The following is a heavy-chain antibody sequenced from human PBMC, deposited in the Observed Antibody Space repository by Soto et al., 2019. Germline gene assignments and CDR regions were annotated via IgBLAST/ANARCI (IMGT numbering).Heavy chain of an antibody. CDR2: IWYDGSNK. CDR3: ARDSDYYGSGSYYPNYYYYGMDV. V-gene: IGHV3-33*01. D-gene: IGHD3-10*01. Sequence: QVQLVESGGGVVQPGRSLRLSCAASGFTFSSYGMHWVRQAPGKGLEWVAVIWYDGSNKYYADSVKGRFTISRDNSKNTLYLQMNSLRAEGTAVYYCARDSDYYGSGSYYPNYYYYGMDVWGQGTTVTVSS. J-gene: IGHJ6*02. CDR1: GFTFSSYG.